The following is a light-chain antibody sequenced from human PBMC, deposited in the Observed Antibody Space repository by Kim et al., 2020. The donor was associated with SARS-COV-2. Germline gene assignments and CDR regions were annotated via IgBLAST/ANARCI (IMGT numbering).Light chain of an antibody. CDR2: DAS. V-gene: IGKV1-33*01. CDR3: QQYDNLPPLT. CDR1: QDISNY. Sequence: TVGDRVTITCQASQDISNYLNWYQQKPGKAPKLLIYDASNLETGVPSRFSGSGSGTDFTFTISSLQPEDIATYYCQQYDNLPPLTFGGGTKVDIK. J-gene: IGKJ4*01.